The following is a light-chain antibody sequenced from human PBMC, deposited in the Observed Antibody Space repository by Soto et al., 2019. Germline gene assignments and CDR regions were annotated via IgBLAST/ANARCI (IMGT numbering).Light chain of an antibody. CDR1: QSVIRDY. Sequence: ETVSTQSPGTLALSPGETATLSCRASQSVIRDYLAWYQHKPHQAPRLVIYGASGRATGIPDRFNGSGSGTDFTLPISRLEPEDFAMYYCQQYGSSVFTFGQGTKVDIK. CDR3: QQYGSSVFT. CDR2: GAS. V-gene: IGKV3-20*01. J-gene: IGKJ2*01.